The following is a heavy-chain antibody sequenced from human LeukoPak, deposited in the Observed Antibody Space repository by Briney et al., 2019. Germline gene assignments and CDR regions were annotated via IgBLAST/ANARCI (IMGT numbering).Heavy chain of an antibody. J-gene: IGHJ6*02. CDR3: ARHHYYYGMDV. V-gene: IGHV4-59*08. Sequence: SETLSLTCTVSGGSISSYYWSWIRQPPGKGLEWIGYIYYSGSTNYNPSLKSRVTISVDTSKNQFSPKLSSVTAPDTAVYYCARHHYYYGMDVWGQGTTVTVSS. CDR2: IYYSGST. CDR1: GGSISSYY.